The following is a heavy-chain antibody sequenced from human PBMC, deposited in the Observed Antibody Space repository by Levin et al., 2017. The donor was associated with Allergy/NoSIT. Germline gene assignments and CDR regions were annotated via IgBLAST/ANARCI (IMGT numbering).Heavy chain of an antibody. Sequence: GESLKISCATSGFTFKSYAMDWVRQAPGKGLEWVAYISDNGTVTKYADSVKGRFTISRDDAKDSLFLQMDDLSAEDTAVYYCVRDQLLFYTSSWYSFDYWGQGTLVTVSS. CDR2: ISDNGTVT. CDR3: VRDQLLFYTSSWYSFDY. J-gene: IGHJ4*02. V-gene: IGHV3-48*01. CDR1: GFTFKSYA. D-gene: IGHD6-13*01.